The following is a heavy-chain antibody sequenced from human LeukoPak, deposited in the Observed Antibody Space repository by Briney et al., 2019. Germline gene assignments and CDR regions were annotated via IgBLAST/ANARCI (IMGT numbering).Heavy chain of an antibody. J-gene: IGHJ6*02. D-gene: IGHD6-19*01. CDR2: ISSSGSTI. Sequence: PGGSLRLSCSASGFTFSRYPMHWVRQAPGKGLEWVSYISSSGSTIYYADSVKGRFTISRDNAKNSLYLQMNSLRAEDTAVYYCARGIAVAGRDYYYGMDVWGQGTTVTVSS. CDR1: GFTFSRYP. CDR3: ARGIAVAGRDYYYGMDV. V-gene: IGHV3-48*03.